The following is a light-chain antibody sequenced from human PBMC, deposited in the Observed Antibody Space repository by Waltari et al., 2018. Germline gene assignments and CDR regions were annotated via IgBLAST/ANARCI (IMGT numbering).Light chain of an antibody. CDR3: CSFTSRSTWV. V-gene: IGLV2-14*01. CDR1: SSDVGCYNY. CDR2: DVS. Sequence: QAALAQPASVSGSPGQSITSSCTGTSSDVGCYNYVSWYQQHPGKVPKLLIFDVSNRPSGVSNRFSGSKSGNTASLTISGLQAEDESDYYCCSFTSRSTWVFGGGTKLTVL. J-gene: IGLJ3*02.